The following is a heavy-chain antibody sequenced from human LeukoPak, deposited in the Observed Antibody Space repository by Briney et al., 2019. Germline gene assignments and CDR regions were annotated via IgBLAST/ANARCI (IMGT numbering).Heavy chain of an antibody. CDR2: ISGDGGST. J-gene: IGHJ4*02. CDR3: AKAPRGYRGYELDY. D-gene: IGHD5-12*01. Sequence: GGSLRLSCAASGFTFDDYAMHWVRQVPGKGLEWVSLISGDGGSTDYADSVKGRFTTSRDNSKDSLYLQMNSLRTEDTALYYCAKAPRGYRGYELDYWGQGTLVTVSS. V-gene: IGHV3-43*02. CDR1: GFTFDDYA.